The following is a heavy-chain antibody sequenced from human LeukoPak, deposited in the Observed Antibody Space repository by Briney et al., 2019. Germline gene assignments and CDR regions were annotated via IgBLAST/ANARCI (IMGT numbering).Heavy chain of an antibody. CDR3: ARAKWELRVLLGY. Sequence: GRSLRLSCAASGFTFSSYWMSWVRQAPGKGLEWVANIKQDGSEKYYVDSVKGRFIISRDNAKNSLYLQMNSLRAEDTAVYYCARAKWELRVLLGYWGQGTLVTVSS. J-gene: IGHJ4*02. CDR1: GFTFSSYW. D-gene: IGHD1-26*01. CDR2: IKQDGSEK. V-gene: IGHV3-7*01.